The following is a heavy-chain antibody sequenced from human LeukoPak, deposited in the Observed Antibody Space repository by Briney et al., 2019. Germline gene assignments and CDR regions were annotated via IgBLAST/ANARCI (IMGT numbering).Heavy chain of an antibody. V-gene: IGHV3-23*01. CDR2: ISGSGGGT. CDR3: AKVNYGDYVGY. D-gene: IGHD4-17*01. Sequence: GGSLRLSCAASGFTFSSYAMSWVRQAPGKGLEWVSAISGSGGGTYYADSVKGRFTTSRDNSKNTQYLQMNSLRAEDTAVYYCAKVNYGDYVGYWGQGTLVTVSS. CDR1: GFTFSSYA. J-gene: IGHJ4*02.